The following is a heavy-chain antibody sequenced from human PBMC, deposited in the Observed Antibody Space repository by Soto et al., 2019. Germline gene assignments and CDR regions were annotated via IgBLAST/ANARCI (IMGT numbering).Heavy chain of an antibody. V-gene: IGHV4-59*01. CDR3: ARDGGFYYGTDV. J-gene: IGHJ6*02. CDR2: IYNSGST. D-gene: IGHD3-3*01. Sequence: QVQLQESGPGLVKPSETLSLTCTVSGASISSYYWTWIRQPPGKGLEWIGYIYNSGSTNYNPSLKSRXXIXVXXSKNQFSLKLSSVTAADTAVYYCARDGGFYYGTDVWGQGTTVTVSS. CDR1: GASISSYY.